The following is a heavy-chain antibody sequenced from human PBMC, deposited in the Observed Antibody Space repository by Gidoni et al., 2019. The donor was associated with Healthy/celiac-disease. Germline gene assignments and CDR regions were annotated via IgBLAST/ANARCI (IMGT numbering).Heavy chain of an antibody. V-gene: IGHV3-33*01. J-gene: IGHJ4*02. Sequence: QVQLVESGGGVVQPGRSLRLSCAAYGFHFSSYGMDGVRQAPGKGLEWVAVIWYDGSNKSYAASVKGLFTISRDNSKNTLYLQMSSLRAEDTAVYYCARDTAMVTLDYWGQGTLVTVSS. CDR1: GFHFSSYG. CDR2: IWYDGSNK. CDR3: ARDTAMVTLDY. D-gene: IGHD5-18*01.